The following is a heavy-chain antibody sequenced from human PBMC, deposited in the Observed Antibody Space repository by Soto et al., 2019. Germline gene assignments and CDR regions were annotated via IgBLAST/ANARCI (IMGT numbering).Heavy chain of an antibody. CDR1: GGTFSSYV. Sequence: QVQLVQSGAEVKKPGSSVKVSCKATGGTFSSYVVRWVRQAPGQGLEWVGGIIPIFGTANYAQKFQGRVTTTADKSTTTVYMELSSLRSDDTAVYYCASGEHNWFDPWGQGTLVTVSS. CDR3: ASGEHNWFDP. D-gene: IGHD1-26*01. V-gene: IGHV1-69*06. CDR2: IIPIFGTA. J-gene: IGHJ5*02.